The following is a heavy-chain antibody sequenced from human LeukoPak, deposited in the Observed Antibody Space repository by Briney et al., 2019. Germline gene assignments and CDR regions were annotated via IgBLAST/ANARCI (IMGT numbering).Heavy chain of an antibody. CDR1: GYTFTGYY. V-gene: IGHV1-18*04. D-gene: IGHD6-13*01. CDR3: ARDQRGYSSSWYSSDFDY. CDR2: ISAYNGNT. J-gene: IGHJ4*02. Sequence: GASVKVSCKVSGYTFTGYYMHWVRQAPGQGLEWMGWISAYNGNTNYAQKLQGRVTMTTDTSTSTAYMELRSLRSDDTAVYYCARDQRGYSSSWYSSDFDYWGQGTLVTVSS.